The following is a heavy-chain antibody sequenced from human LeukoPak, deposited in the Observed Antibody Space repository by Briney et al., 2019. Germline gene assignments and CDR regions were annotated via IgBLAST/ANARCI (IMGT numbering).Heavy chain of an antibody. CDR2: IKQDGSEK. Sequence: GGSLRLSCAASGFTFSNYGMNWVRQAPGKGLEWVANIKQDGSEKYYVDPVKGRFTISRDNAKNSLYLQMNSLRAEDTAVYYCARDQGYYYDSSGYYGYWGQGTLVTVSS. J-gene: IGHJ4*02. V-gene: IGHV3-7*01. CDR3: ARDQGYYYDSSGYYGY. D-gene: IGHD3-22*01. CDR1: GFTFSNYG.